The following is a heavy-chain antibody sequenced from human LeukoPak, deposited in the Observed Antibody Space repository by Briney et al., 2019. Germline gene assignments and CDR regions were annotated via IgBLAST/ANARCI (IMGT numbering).Heavy chain of an antibody. J-gene: IGHJ5*02. CDR1: GYTFTNYG. CDR2: ISTYNANT. V-gene: IGHV1-18*01. Sequence: GASVKVSCKASGYTFTNYGISWMRQAPGQGLEWMGWISTYNANTEYAQKLQGRVTMTTDTSTSTTYMELRSPRSDDTAMYYCARDPGSFLSSSGWLNWFAPWGQGTLVTVSS. D-gene: IGHD6-19*01. CDR3: ARDPGSFLSSSGWLNWFAP.